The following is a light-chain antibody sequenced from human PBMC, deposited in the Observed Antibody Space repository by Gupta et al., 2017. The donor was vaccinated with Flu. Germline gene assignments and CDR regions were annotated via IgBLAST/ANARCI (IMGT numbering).Light chain of an antibody. V-gene: IGLV6-57*01. J-gene: IGLJ2*01. CDR1: SDSIANND. CDR3: QSYEV. CDR2: EDN. Sequence: CTRSSDSIANNDVPWYQQRPGTSPINLIYEDNQRHSGVPDRFSGSIDRSSNSASLTISGLKTEDEADYYCQSYEVFGGGTKLTVL.